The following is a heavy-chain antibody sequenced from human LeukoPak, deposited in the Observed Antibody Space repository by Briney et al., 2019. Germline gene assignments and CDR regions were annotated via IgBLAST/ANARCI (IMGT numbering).Heavy chain of an antibody. CDR1: GGSISSGGYY. V-gene: IGHV4-30-2*01. CDR3: AREISGWYGEGYYYGMDV. Sequence: SETLSLTCTVSGGSISSGGYYWSWIRQPPGKGLEWIGYIYHSGSTYYNPSLKSRVTISVDTSKNQFSLKLSSVTAADTAVYYCAREISGWYGEGYYYGMDVWGQGTTVTVSS. D-gene: IGHD6-19*01. J-gene: IGHJ6*02. CDR2: IYHSGST.